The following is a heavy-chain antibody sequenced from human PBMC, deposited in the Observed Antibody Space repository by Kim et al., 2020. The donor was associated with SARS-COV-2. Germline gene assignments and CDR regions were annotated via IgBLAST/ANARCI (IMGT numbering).Heavy chain of an antibody. CDR1: GGSFSGYY. CDR2: INHSGST. V-gene: IGHV4-34*01. CDR3: ARGGGHYYSSSGYYYVAPKTARPFVY. D-gene: IGHD3-22*01. J-gene: IGHJ4*02. Sequence: SETLSLTCAVYGGSFSGYYWSWIRQPPGKGLEWIGEINHSGSTNYNPSLKSRVTISVDTSKNQFSLKLSSVTAADTAVYYCARGGGHYYSSSGYYYVAPKTARPFVYWGQGTLVTVCS.